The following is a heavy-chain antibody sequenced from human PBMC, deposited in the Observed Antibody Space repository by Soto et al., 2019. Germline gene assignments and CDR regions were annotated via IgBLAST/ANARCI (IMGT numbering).Heavy chain of an antibody. Sequence: PGGPLNSPVQRLDSPSVAMACTGSARLQARGWSGWQLYGSGGSTYYAASVKGRFTISRDNSKNTLYLQMNSLRAEDTAVYYCAKEGVELDWLLYSFDYWGQGTLVTVSS. V-gene: IGHV3-23*01. CDR2: YGSGGST. CDR3: AKEGVELDWLLYSFDY. J-gene: IGHJ4*02. D-gene: IGHD3-3*01. CDR1: DSPSVAMA.